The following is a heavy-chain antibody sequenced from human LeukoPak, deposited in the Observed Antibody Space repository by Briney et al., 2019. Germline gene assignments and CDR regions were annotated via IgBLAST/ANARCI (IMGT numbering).Heavy chain of an antibody. Sequence: GGSLRLSCAASGFTFSSYAMSWVRQAPGKGLEWVSAISGSGGSTYYADSVKGRFTISRDNSKNTLYLQMNSLRAEDTAVYYCAKDGDSPIVSSQFDYWGQGTLVTVSS. D-gene: IGHD3-22*01. J-gene: IGHJ4*02. CDR2: ISGSGGST. CDR3: AKDGDSPIVSSQFDY. CDR1: GFTFSSYA. V-gene: IGHV3-23*01.